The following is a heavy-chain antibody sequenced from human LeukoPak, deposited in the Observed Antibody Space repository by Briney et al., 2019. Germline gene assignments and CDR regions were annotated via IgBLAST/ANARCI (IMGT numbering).Heavy chain of an antibody. CDR3: ARIYSNGWLDY. V-gene: IGHV3-21*01. CDR2: ISSGSSYI. Sequence: GGSLRLSCAASGFTFSSYSMNWVRQAPGKGLEWVSSISSGSSYIYYADSVKDRFTISRDNAKNSLYLQMNSLRGEDTAVYYCARIYSNGWLDYCGQGTLVTVSS. J-gene: IGHJ4*02. D-gene: IGHD6-19*01. CDR1: GFTFSSYS.